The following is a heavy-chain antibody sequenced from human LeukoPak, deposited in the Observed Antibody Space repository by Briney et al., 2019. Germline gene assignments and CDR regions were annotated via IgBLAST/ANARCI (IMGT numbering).Heavy chain of an antibody. CDR2: IKSETDGGTT. J-gene: IGHJ4*02. CDR3: ATDYGSGFYFDY. V-gene: IGHV3-15*01. D-gene: IGHD3-10*01. CDR1: GFTFSKTR. Sequence: GGSLRLSCAASGFTFSKTRMSWVRQAPGKGLEWVGHIKSETDGGTTDYAAPVKGRFTISRDDSKNTLYLQMNSLKIEDTAVYYCATDYGSGFYFDYWGQGTLVTVSS.